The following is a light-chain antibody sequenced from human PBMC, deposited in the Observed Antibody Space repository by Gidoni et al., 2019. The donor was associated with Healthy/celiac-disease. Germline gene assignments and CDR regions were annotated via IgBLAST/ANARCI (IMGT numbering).Light chain of an antibody. CDR2: AAS. CDR3: LQDYNYPLT. CDR1: QGIRND. J-gene: IGKJ4*01. Sequence: AIQMTQSPSSLSASVGDRVTITCRASQGIRNDLGWYQQKPGKAPKLLIYAASSLQSGVPSRFSGSGSGTDFTLTISSLQPEYFATYYCLQDYNYPLTFXGXTKVEIK. V-gene: IGKV1-6*01.